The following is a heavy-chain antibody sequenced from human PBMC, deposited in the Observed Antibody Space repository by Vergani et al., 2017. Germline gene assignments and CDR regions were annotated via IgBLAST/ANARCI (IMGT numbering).Heavy chain of an antibody. V-gene: IGHV3-23*01. D-gene: IGHD3-3*01. CDR1: GFTFSSYA. CDR3: AKDGTIFGVVIPFQH. CDR2: ISGSGGST. J-gene: IGHJ1*01. Sequence: EVQLLESGGGLVQPGGSLRLSCAASGFTFSSYAMSWVRQAPGKGLEWVSAISGSGGSTYYADSVKGRFTISRDNSKNTLYLQMNSLRAEDTAGYYCAKDGTIFGVVIPFQHWGQGTLVTVSS.